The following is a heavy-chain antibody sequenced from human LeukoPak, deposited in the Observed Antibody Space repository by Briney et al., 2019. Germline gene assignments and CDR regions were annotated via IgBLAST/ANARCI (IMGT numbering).Heavy chain of an antibody. CDR1: GGSISSSSYY. V-gene: IGHV4-61*05. CDR2: IYYSGST. J-gene: IGHJ4*02. Sequence: SETLSLTCTVSGGSISSSSYYWGWIRQPPGKGLEWIGYIYYSGSTNYNPSLKSRVTISVDTSKNQFSLKLSSVTAADTAVYYCARIPNYDSSSYYWFDYWGQGTLVTVSS. D-gene: IGHD3-22*01. CDR3: ARIPNYDSSSYYWFDY.